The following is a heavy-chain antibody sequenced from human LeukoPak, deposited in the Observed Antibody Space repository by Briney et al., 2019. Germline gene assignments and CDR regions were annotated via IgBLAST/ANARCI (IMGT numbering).Heavy chain of an antibody. J-gene: IGHJ4*02. V-gene: IGHV3-7*04. CDR1: GFTFSNYW. Sequence: GGSLRLSCAASGFTFSNYWMSWVRQAPGKGLEWVANIKQDGSEKYYVDSVKGRFTISRDNAKNSLYLQMNSLRAEDTAVYYCARDHYSVTTGDYWGQGTLVTVSS. CDR2: IKQDGSEK. D-gene: IGHD4-17*01. CDR3: ARDHYSVTTGDY.